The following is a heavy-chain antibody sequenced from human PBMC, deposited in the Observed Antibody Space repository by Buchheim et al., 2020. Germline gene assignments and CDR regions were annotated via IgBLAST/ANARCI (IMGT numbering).Heavy chain of an antibody. CDR3: ARRRAYCSSTSCYSYYFDY. D-gene: IGHD2-2*02. CDR1: GGSFSGYY. CDR2: INHSGST. J-gene: IGHJ4*02. V-gene: IGHV4-34*01. Sequence: QVQLQQWGAGLLKPSETLSLTCAVYGGSFSGYYWSWIRQPPGKGLEWIGEINHSGSTNYNPSLKSRVTTSVDTSKNQFSLKLSSVTAADTAVYYCARRRAYCSSTSCYSYYFDYWGQGTL.